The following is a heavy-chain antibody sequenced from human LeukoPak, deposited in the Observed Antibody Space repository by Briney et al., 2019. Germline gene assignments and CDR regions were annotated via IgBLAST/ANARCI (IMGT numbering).Heavy chain of an antibody. CDR1: GYTFTSYD. Sequence: ASVKVSCKASGYTFTSYDITWVRQATGQGLEWMGWMNPNNGDTGYAQKFRGRVTMTRDTSISTAYMELSSLRSDDTAVYYCARWDYYYYGMDVWGQGTTVTVSS. CDR2: MNPNNGDT. V-gene: IGHV1-8*01. CDR3: ARWDYYYYGMDV. J-gene: IGHJ6*02.